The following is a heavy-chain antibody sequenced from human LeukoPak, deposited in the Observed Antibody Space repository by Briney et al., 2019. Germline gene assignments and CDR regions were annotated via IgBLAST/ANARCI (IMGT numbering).Heavy chain of an antibody. CDR1: GFTFSSYW. J-gene: IGHJ6*03. CDR2: IKQDGSEK. CDR3: AKGGGYEAQYYYYYLDV. V-gene: IGHV3-7*01. D-gene: IGHD5-12*01. Sequence: GGSLRLSCAASGFTFSSYWMSWVRQAPGKGLEWVANIKQDGSEKYYVDSVKGRFTISRDNAKNSLYLQMNSLRAEDTAVYYCAKGGGYEAQYYYYYLDVWGKGTTVTISS.